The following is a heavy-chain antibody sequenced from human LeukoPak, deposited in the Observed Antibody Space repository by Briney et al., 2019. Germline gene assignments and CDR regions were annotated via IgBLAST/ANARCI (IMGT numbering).Heavy chain of an antibody. CDR3: ARGPRLLPAAMKRGSYSYGLRGFDY. CDR1: GGSISSSNW. D-gene: IGHD2-2*01. CDR2: IYHSGST. V-gene: IGHV4-4*02. Sequence: SGTLSLTCAVSGGSISSSNWWSWVRQPPGKGLEWIGEIYHSGSTNYNPSLKSRVTISVDTSKNQFSLKLSSVTAADTAVYYCARGPRLLPAAMKRGSYSYGLRGFDYWGQGTLVTVSS. J-gene: IGHJ4*02.